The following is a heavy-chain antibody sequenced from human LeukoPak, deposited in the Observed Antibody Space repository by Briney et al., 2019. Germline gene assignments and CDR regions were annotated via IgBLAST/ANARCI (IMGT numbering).Heavy chain of an antibody. V-gene: IGHV4-61*01. CDR3: AREVFVDTADDY. CDR1: GGSVSSGNYY. CDR2: ISYSGST. J-gene: IGHJ4*02. Sequence: SSETLSLTCTVSGGSVSSGNYYWSWIRQPPGKGLEWIGYISYSGSTQYNPSLKSRVTISVDTSKKQFSLKLSSVTAADTAVYYCAREVFVDTADDYWGQGTLVTVSS. D-gene: IGHD5-18*01.